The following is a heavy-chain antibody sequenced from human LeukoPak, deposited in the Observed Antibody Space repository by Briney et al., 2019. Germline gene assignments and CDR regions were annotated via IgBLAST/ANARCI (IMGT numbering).Heavy chain of an antibody. D-gene: IGHD3-22*01. Sequence: SVKVSCKASGGTFSSYAISWVRQAPGQGLEWMGGIIPIFGTANYAQKFQGRVTITADESTSTAYMELSSLRSEDTAVYYCARDEPYYDSSGYYPLDYWGQGTMVTVSS. CDR1: GGTFSSYA. V-gene: IGHV1-69*13. CDR2: IIPIFGTA. CDR3: ARDEPYYDSSGYYPLDY. J-gene: IGHJ4*02.